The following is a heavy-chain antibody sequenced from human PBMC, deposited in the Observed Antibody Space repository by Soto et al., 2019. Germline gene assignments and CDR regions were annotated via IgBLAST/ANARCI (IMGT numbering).Heavy chain of an antibody. CDR2: INAGNGNT. J-gene: IGHJ4*02. CDR3: ARVGSGPRPPFDY. CDR1: GYTFTSYA. Sequence: GASVKVSCKASGYTFTSYAMHWVRQAPGQRLEWMGGINAGNGNTKYSQKFQGRVTITRDTSASTAYMELSSLRSEDTAVYYCARVGSGPRPPFDYWGQGTLVTVSS. D-gene: IGHD6-19*01. V-gene: IGHV1-3*01.